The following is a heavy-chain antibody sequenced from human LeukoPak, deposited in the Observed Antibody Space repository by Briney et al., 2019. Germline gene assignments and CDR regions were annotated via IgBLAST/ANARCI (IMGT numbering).Heavy chain of an antibody. CDR2: IKPDGSEK. J-gene: IGHJ4*02. CDR1: GLTFSSYW. Sequence: GGSLRLSCAGSGLTFSSYWMTWVRQAPGKGLEWVANIKPDGSEKAYVDSMKGRFTISRDNAKNSLYLQMKSLRAEDTAVYYCARDDYGWGSHPYWGQGTLVTVSS. V-gene: IGHV3-7*04. D-gene: IGHD3-10*01. CDR3: ARDDYGWGSHPY.